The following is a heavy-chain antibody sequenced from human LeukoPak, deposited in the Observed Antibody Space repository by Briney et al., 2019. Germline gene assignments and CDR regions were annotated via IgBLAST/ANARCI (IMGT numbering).Heavy chain of an antibody. D-gene: IGHD6-19*01. CDR2: IYHSGST. V-gene: IGHV4-4*02. Sequence: SETLSLTCAVSGGSISSSNWWSWVRQPPGKGLEWIGEIYHSGSTNYNPSLKSRVTISVDKSKNQFSLKLSSVTAADTAVYYRAREGGYSSGWYRSQFFDYWGQGTLVTVSS. CDR3: AREGGYSSGWYRSQFFDY. J-gene: IGHJ4*02. CDR1: GGSISSSNW.